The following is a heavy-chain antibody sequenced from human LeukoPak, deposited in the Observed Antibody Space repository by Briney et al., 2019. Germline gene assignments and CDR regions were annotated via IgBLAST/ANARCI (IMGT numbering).Heavy chain of an antibody. CDR1: GFTVSSNY. CDR2: IYSGGST. Sequence: GGSLRLSCAASGFTVSSNYMSWVRQAPGKGLEWVSVIYSGGSTYYADSVKGRFTISRDNSKNTLYLQMNSLRAEDTAVYYCARDLRGIAAAGTWAYYYYYYMDVWGKGTTVTVSS. CDR3: ARDLRGIAAAGTWAYYYYYYMDV. D-gene: IGHD6-13*01. V-gene: IGHV3-53*01. J-gene: IGHJ6*03.